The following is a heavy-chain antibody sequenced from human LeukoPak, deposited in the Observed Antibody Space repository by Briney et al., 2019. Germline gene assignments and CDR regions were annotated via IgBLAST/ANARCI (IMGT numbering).Heavy chain of an antibody. CDR2: IYHSGST. D-gene: IGHD3-22*01. J-gene: IGHJ5*02. Sequence: PSETLSLTCAVSGGSISSGGYSWSWIRQPPGKGLEWIGYIYHSGSTYYNPSLKSRVTISVDRSKNQFSLKLSSVTAADTAVYYXXXXXXSSGYYPPYNWFDPWGQGTLVTVSS. V-gene: IGHV4-30-2*01. CDR3: XXXXXSSGYYPPYNWFDP. CDR1: GGSISSGGYS.